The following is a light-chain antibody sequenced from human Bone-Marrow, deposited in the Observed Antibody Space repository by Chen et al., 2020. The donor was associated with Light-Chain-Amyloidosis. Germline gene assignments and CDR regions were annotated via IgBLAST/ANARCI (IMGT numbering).Light chain of an antibody. J-gene: IGLJ3*02. V-gene: IGLV3-21*02. Sequence: SYVLTQPSSVSVAPGQTATIACGGNNIGSTSVHWYQQTPGQAPLLVVYDDSARPSGIPERLSGSSSGNPATLTISRVDAGDEADYYCQVWDRSSDRPVFGGGTKLTVL. CDR1: NIGSTS. CDR2: DDS. CDR3: QVWDRSSDRPV.